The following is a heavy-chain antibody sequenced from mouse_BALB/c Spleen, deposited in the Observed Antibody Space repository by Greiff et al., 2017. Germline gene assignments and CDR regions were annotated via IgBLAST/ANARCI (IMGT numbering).Heavy chain of an antibody. Sequence: EVKLMESGGDLVKPGGSLKLSCAASGFTFSSYGMSWVRQTPDKRLEWVATISSGGSYTYYPDSVKGRFTISRDNAKNTLYLQMSSLKSEDTAMYYCARQGVASMDYWGQGTSVTVSS. D-gene: IGHD1-1*02. CDR1: GFTFSSYG. CDR2: ISSGGSYT. J-gene: IGHJ4*01. CDR3: ARQGVASMDY. V-gene: IGHV5-6*01.